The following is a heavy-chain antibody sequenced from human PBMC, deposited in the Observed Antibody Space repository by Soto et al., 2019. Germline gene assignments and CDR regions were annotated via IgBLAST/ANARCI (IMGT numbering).Heavy chain of an antibody. J-gene: IGHJ4*02. D-gene: IGHD3-10*01. V-gene: IGHV3-33*01. Sequence: QVQLVESGGGVVQPGRSLRLSCAASGFTFRNYVMQWVRQAPGKGLEWVAVVWDDGSNKSYADPVKGRFTVSRDNSKNTLFLQMNSLRAEDTAAYYCVRDGIGGFDYWGQGTLVTVSS. CDR1: GFTFRNYV. CDR3: VRDGIGGFDY. CDR2: VWDDGSNK.